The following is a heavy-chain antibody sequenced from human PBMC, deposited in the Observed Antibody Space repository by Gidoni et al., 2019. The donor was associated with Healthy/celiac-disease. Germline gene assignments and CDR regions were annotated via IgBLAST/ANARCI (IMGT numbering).Heavy chain of an antibody. J-gene: IGHJ4*02. CDR1: GFPFSSYS. CDR3: ARLDPYSSSWDL. D-gene: IGHD6-13*01. V-gene: IGHV3-21*01. Sequence: VQLVESWAGLVKPGGSLCLSCAASGFPFSSYSMNCVRQVPGKGLEWVSSNSSSSSYIYYADSVKGRFTITRDNAKNSLYLQMNSLGAEDTAGYNCARLDPYSSSWDLWGQGTLVTVSS. CDR2: NSSSSSYI.